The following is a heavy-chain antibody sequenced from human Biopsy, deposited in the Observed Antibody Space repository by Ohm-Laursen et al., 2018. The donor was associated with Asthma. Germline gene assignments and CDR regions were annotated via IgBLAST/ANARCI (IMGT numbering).Heavy chain of an antibody. Sequence: SLRLSCAASGFTFDEYTMHWVRQAPGKGLEWVSGISWNSATIGYADSVEGRFTISRDNAKNSVFLHMDSLRPEDTAFYYCAKVRSDWVITESFDYWGQGVLVTASS. CDR2: ISWNSATI. V-gene: IGHV3-9*01. CDR1: GFTFDEYT. J-gene: IGHJ4*02. CDR3: AKVRSDWVITESFDY. D-gene: IGHD3-22*01.